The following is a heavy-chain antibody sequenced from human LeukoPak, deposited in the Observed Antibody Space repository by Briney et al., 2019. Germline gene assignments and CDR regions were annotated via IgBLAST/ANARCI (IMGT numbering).Heavy chain of an antibody. CDR3: TRSFPGIVGAADF. CDR2: IYYSGST. J-gene: IGHJ4*02. CDR1: GGSISSSSYY. Sequence: SETLSLTCTVSGGSISSSSYYWGWIRQPPGKGLEWIGSIYYSGSTYYNPSLKSRVTISVDTSKNQFSLNVNSMAAADTGVYYCTRSFPGIVGAADFWGQGTLVTVSS. V-gene: IGHV4-39*07. D-gene: IGHD1-26*01.